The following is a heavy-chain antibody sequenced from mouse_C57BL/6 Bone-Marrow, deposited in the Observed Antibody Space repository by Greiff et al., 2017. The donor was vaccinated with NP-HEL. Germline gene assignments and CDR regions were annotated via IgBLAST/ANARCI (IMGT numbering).Heavy chain of an antibody. CDR1: GFSLTSYG. V-gene: IGHV2-2*01. Sequence: VQLQQSGPGLVQPSQSLSITCTVSGFSLTSYGVHWVRQSPGKGLEWLGVIWSGGSTAYHAAFISRLSISKDNSKSQVFFKMNSLQADDTAIDYCARNYGSSFSWFAYWGQGTLVTVSA. D-gene: IGHD1-1*01. J-gene: IGHJ3*01. CDR2: IWSGGST. CDR3: ARNYGSSFSWFAY.